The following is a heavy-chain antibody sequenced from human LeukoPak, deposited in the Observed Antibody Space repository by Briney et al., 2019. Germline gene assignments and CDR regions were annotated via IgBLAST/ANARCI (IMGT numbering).Heavy chain of an antibody. V-gene: IGHV3-23*01. CDR3: AKFVGYCSSTSCYGTFFDY. CDR1: GFTFSSYA. D-gene: IGHD2-2*01. Sequence: PGGSLRLSCAVSGFTFSSYAMSWVRQAPGKGLEWVSAISGSGGSTYYADSVKGRFTISRDNSKNTLYLQMNSLRAEDTAVYYCAKFVGYCSSTSCYGTFFDYWGQGTLVTVSS. CDR2: ISGSGGST. J-gene: IGHJ4*02.